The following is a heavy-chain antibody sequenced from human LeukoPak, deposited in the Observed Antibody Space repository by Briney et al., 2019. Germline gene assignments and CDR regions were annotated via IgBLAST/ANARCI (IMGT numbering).Heavy chain of an antibody. CDR1: GFTFSSYA. CDR3: ARVYGGSGWSSRLDY. J-gene: IGHJ4*02. Sequence: PGGSLRLSCAASGFTFSSYAMSWVRQAPGKGLEWVANIKQDGSEKYYVDSVKGRFTISRDNAKNSLYLQMNSLRAEDTAVYYCARVYGGSGWSSRLDYWGQGTLVTVSS. CDR2: IKQDGSEK. D-gene: IGHD6-19*01. V-gene: IGHV3-7*01.